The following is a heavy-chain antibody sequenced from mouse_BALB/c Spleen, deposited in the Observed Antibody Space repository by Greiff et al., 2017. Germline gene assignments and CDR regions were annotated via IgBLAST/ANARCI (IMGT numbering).Heavy chain of an antibody. D-gene: IGHD2-10*02. V-gene: IGHV1-5*01. Sequence: VQLQQSGTVLARPGASVKMSCKASGYSFTSYWMHWVKQRPGQGLEWIGAIYPGNSDTSYNQKFKGKDKLTAVTSASTAYMELSSLTNEDSAVYYCTREGYGNYVGAMDYWGQGTSVTVSS. CDR3: TREGYGNYVGAMDY. J-gene: IGHJ4*01. CDR2: IYPGNSDT. CDR1: GYSFTSYW.